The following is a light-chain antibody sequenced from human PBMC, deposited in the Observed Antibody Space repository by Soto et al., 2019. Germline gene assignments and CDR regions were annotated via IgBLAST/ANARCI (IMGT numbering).Light chain of an antibody. CDR2: EVT. CDR3: GSWTTYTSYG. J-gene: IGLJ1*01. Sequence: QSVLTQPASVCGSPGQSITIPCNGTSSDIGNYNSVSWYQQHPGKAPKLIIFEVTNRPSGVADRFSGSKSGNTASLTISGLQAEDQADYYCGSWTTYTSYGFESGTKVTV. CDR1: SSDIGNYNS. V-gene: IGLV2-14*01.